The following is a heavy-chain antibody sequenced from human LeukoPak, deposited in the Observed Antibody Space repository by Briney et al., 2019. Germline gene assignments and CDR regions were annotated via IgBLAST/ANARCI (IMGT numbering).Heavy chain of an antibody. CDR2: IYPGDSDT. V-gene: IGHV5-51*01. D-gene: IGHD6-19*01. J-gene: IGHJ4*02. CDR3: ASGLSGGWTDFDY. Sequence: GASLKISCKGSGSSFTSYWIGWVRQLPGKGLEWMGIIYPGDSDTSYSPSFQGQVTISADKSISTAYLQWSSLKASDTAMYYCASGLSGGWTDFDYWGQGTLVTVSS. CDR1: GSSFTSYW.